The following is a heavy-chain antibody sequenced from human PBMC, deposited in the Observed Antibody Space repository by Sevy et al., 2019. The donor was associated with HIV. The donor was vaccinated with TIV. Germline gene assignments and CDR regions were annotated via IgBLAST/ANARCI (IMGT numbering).Heavy chain of an antibody. D-gene: IGHD1-26*01. Sequence: SETLSLTCTVSGGSISSLNYYWSWSRQHPGKGLEWIGYISYSGRTNYNPCLKSRVIISVDTSKNQFSLKLSSVTAADTAVYYCARANAYLTSDAFDLWGQGTMVTVSS. CDR3: ARANAYLTSDAFDL. CDR1: GGSISSLNYY. CDR2: ISYSGRT. V-gene: IGHV4-31*03. J-gene: IGHJ3*01.